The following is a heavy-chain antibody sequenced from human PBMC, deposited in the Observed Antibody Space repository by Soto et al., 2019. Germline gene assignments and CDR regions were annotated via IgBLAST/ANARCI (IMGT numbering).Heavy chain of an antibody. CDR3: TRDDDVLMVYAIPIDY. V-gene: IGHV3-49*03. D-gene: IGHD2-8*01. J-gene: IGHJ4*02. CDR2: IRSKAYGGTT. CDR1: GFTFGDYA. Sequence: EVQLVESGGGLVQPGRSLRLSCTASGFTFGDYAMSWFRQAPGKGLEWVGFIRSKAYGGTTEYAASVKGRFTISRDDSKSIAYLQMNSLKTEDTAVYYCTRDDDVLMVYAIPIDYWGQGTLVTVSS.